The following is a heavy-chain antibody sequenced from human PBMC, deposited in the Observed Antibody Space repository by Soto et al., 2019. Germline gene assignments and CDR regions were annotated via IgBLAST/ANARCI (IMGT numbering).Heavy chain of an antibody. CDR1: EFTFADYA. Sequence: EVQLLESGGGLVQPGGSLRLSCAASEFTFADYAMTWVRQAPGKGLEWVSAISGSDDSTYYADCVKGRFTISRDNSKNPVFLQMNRLRVEDTAVYYCAKVIVVVPAVNNYYMDVWGKGTKVTVSS. CDR2: ISGSDDST. V-gene: IGHV3-23*01. D-gene: IGHD2-2*01. J-gene: IGHJ6*03. CDR3: AKVIVVVPAVNNYYMDV.